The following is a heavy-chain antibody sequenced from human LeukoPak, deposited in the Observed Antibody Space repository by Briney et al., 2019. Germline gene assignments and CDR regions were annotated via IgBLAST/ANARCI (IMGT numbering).Heavy chain of an antibody. J-gene: IGHJ4*01. CDR1: GFTFSNSA. Sequence: PGGSLRLSCAASGFTFSNSAMSWVRQAPGKGLDGVSALSGSGITTYYADSVKGRFTISRDNSKNTLYLQMNSLRAEDTAVYYCAKGIYSSGWSYFDYWGHGTLVTVSP. V-gene: IGHV3-23*01. CDR2: LSGSGITT. CDR3: AKGIYSSGWSYFDY. D-gene: IGHD6-19*01.